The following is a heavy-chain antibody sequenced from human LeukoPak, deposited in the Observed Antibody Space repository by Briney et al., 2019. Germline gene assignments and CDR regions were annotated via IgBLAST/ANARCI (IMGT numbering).Heavy chain of an antibody. J-gene: IGHJ4*02. CDR3: ARDGGEQLVGPFDY. D-gene: IGHD6-6*01. CDR1: GGSFSGYY. Sequence: SETLSLTCAVYGGSFSGYYWSWIRQPPGKGLEWIGEINHSGSTNYNPSLKSRVTISVDTSKNQFSLKLCSVTAADTALYYCARDGGEQLVGPFDYWGQGTLVTVSS. V-gene: IGHV4-34*01. CDR2: INHSGST.